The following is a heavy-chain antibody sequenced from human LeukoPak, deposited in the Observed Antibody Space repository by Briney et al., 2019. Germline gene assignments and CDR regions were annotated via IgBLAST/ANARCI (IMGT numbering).Heavy chain of an antibody. D-gene: IGHD3-10*01. CDR2: IYYSGST. V-gene: IGHV4-31*03. J-gene: IGHJ6*01. Sequence: TLSLTCTVSGGSLSSGGYYWSWLRQHPGRGLEWIGYIYYSGSTYYNPSLKSRVTISVDTSKNQFSLKLSCVTAADTAVYYWARGGSYYPFYYYYGMDVWGQGATGSASS. CDR1: GGSLSSGGYY. CDR3: ARGGSYYPFYYYYGMDV.